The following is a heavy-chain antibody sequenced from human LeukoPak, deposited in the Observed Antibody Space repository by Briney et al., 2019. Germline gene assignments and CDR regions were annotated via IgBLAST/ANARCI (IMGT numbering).Heavy chain of an antibody. J-gene: IGHJ5*02. CDR2: IYTSGST. V-gene: IGHV4-61*02. D-gene: IGHD6-19*01. Sequence: SQTLSLTCTVSGFSISSGSYYWSWIRQPAGKGLEWIGRIYTSGSTNYNPSLKSRLTISADTSQNQSSLKLSSVTAAGTAAYYCARRPPGHGSQWLNDICFAPSGHTILVTVST. CDR3: ARRPPGHGSQWLNDICFAP. CDR1: GFSISSGSYY.